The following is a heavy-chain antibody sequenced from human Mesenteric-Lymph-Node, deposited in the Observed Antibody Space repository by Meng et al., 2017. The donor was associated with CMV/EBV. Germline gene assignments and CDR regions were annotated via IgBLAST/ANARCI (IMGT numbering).Heavy chain of an antibody. D-gene: IGHD3-10*01. V-gene: IGHV3-66*02. J-gene: IGHJ4*02. Sequence: GGSLRLSCAASGFTVSSNYMSWVRQAPGKGLEWVSVIYSGGSTYYADSVKGRFTISRDNSKNTLYLQMNSLRAEDTAVYYCAKDWDYYGSGHFDYWGQGTLVTVSS. CDR1: GFTVSSNY. CDR3: AKDWDYYGSGHFDY. CDR2: IYSGGST.